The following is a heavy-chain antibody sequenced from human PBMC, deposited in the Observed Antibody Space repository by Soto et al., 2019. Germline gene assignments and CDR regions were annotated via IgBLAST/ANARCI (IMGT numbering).Heavy chain of an antibody. Sequence: QLQLQESGPGLVKPSETLSLTCTVSGGSISSSSYYWGWIRQPPGKGLEWIGSIYYSGSTYYNPSLKSRVIISVDTSKYQFSLKLSSATAADAAVYYCARHQSHSSSYVDPWGQGTLVTVSS. V-gene: IGHV4-39*01. CDR1: GGSISSSSYY. J-gene: IGHJ5*02. D-gene: IGHD6-13*01. CDR3: ARHQSHSSSYVDP. CDR2: IYYSGST.